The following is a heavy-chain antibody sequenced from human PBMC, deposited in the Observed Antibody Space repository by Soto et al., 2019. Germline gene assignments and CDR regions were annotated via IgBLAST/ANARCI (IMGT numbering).Heavy chain of an antibody. CDR1: GFTFTSSA. J-gene: IGHJ5*02. CDR2: IVVGSGNT. Sequence: GASVKVSCKASGFTFTSSAVQWVRQARGQRLEWIGWIVVGSGNTNYAQKFQERVTITRDMSTSTAYMELSSLRSEDTAVYYCAADEPYDYVWGSCVRHPNGQFDPWGQGTLVTVSS. D-gene: IGHD3-16*01. V-gene: IGHV1-58*01. CDR3: AADEPYDYVWGSCVRHPNGQFDP.